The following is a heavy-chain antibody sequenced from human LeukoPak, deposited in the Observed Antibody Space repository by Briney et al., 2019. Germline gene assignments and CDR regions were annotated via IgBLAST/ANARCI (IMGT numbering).Heavy chain of an antibody. CDR3: AQDMIVVVTPDAFDP. V-gene: IGHV3-23*01. CDR2: ISGSGGST. J-gene: IGHJ3*01. D-gene: IGHD3-22*01. CDR1: GFTFSIDA. Sequence: GRTLRLSCAASGFTFSIDAISSVCDTPRKGLEWVSGISGSGGSTYYAASVKGRFTISRDNSKNTLYLQMNSLRAETTVVYYCAQDMIVVVTPDAFDPWGQGTMVTVSS.